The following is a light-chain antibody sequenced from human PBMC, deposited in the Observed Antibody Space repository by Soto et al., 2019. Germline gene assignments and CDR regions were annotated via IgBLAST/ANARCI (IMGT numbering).Light chain of an antibody. J-gene: IGKJ4*01. V-gene: IGKV3-11*01. Sequence: EIVLTQSPATLSLSPGESATLSCRATRSVSSYLACYQQKPGQAPRRLIYDVSNRATGSPARFSGSGSGTDFTLTISSLDPEDFAVYYCQQRGTFGGGTKVEIK. CDR1: RSVSSY. CDR2: DVS. CDR3: QQRGT.